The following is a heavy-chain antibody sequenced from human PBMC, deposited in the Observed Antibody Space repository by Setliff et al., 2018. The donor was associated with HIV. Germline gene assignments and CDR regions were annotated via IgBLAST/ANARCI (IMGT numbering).Heavy chain of an antibody. V-gene: IGHV1-18*01. Sequence: RASVKVSCKASGYTFTSYGITWVRQAPGQGLEWMGWISTYNGNTHYAQKLQGRVTMTTDTSTTTAYMELRSLRSDDTDVYYCARDRIPYNSRSDFDYWGQGTLVTVSS. CDR3: ARDRIPYNSRSDFDY. CDR1: GYTFTSYG. J-gene: IGHJ4*02. D-gene: IGHD1-1*01. CDR2: ISTYNGNT.